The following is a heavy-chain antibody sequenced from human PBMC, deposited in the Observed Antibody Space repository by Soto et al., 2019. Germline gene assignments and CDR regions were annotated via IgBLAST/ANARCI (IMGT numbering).Heavy chain of an antibody. D-gene: IGHD3-16*01. CDR1: GFTFSNYA. Sequence: AGSLRLSCAASGFTFSNYAMSWVRQAPGKGLEWVSLISATGGGTYYADSVKGRFTISRDNSHNTLYLQVHSLTAEDTAVYYCAKDRRAGGNSAFYFDFWGQGAQVTVAS. V-gene: IGHV3-23*01. J-gene: IGHJ4*02. CDR3: AKDRRAGGNSAFYFDF. CDR2: ISATGGGT.